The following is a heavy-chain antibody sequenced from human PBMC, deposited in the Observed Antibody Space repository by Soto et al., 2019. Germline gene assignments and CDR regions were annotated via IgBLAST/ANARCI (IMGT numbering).Heavy chain of an antibody. D-gene: IGHD1-7*01. Sequence: ASVKVSCKASGGTFSSYAISWVRQAPGEGLEWMGGIIPIFGTANYAQKFQGRVTITADESTSTAYMELSSLRSEDTAVYYCARGWRRLELIRLDYGMDVWGEGTPITVSS. CDR3: ARGWRRLELIRLDYGMDV. CDR2: IIPIFGTA. V-gene: IGHV1-69*13. CDR1: GGTFSSYA. J-gene: IGHJ6*04.